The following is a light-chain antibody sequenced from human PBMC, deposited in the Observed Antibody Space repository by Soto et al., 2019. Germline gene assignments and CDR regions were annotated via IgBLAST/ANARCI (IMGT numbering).Light chain of an antibody. CDR1: QSVSSSY. CDR2: GAS. V-gene: IGKV3-20*01. J-gene: IGKJ1*01. Sequence: DIVMTQSPDSLAVSPGERATLSCRASQSVSSSYLAWYQQKPGQAPRLLIYGASSRATGIPDRFSGSGSGTDFTLTISRLEPEDFAVYYCQQYGSSLPWTFGQGTKVEIK. CDR3: QQYGSSLPWT.